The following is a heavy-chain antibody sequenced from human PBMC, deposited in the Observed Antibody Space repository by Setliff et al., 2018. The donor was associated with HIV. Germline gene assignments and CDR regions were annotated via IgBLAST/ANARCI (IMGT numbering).Heavy chain of an antibody. CDR2: VFYTGAT. J-gene: IGHJ6*03. D-gene: IGHD3-9*01. CDR1: GGSINSGCYS. CDR3: ARGIRDSCEGSPYYSYCYMDV. V-gene: IGHV4-31*03. Sequence: PSETLSLTCTVSGGSINSGCYSWTWVRHVQGKGLEWIGFVFYTGATYSSPSLKSRITMSVDTSRNQFSLKVNSVTAADTAVYYCARGIRDSCEGSPYYSYCYMDVWGTGTTVTVSS.